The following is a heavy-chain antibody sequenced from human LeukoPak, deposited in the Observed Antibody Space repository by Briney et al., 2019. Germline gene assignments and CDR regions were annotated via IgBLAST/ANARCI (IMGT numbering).Heavy chain of an antibody. D-gene: IGHD3-10*01. J-gene: IGHJ6*02. CDR3: ARDGRPIYGSGSYRARSYPYGMDV. Sequence: PGGSLRLSCAASGFTFSSYGIHWVRQAPGKGLEWVAVIWSDGSNRYHADSVKGRFTISRDNSKDTLYLQMNSLRAEDTAVYYCARDGRPIYGSGSYRARSYPYGMDVWGQGTTVTVSS. CDR1: GFTFSSYG. CDR2: IWSDGSNR. V-gene: IGHV3-33*08.